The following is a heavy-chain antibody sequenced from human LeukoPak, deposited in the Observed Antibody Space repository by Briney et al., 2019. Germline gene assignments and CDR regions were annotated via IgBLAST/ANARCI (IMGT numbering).Heavy chain of an antibody. CDR1: GFTFSSYA. CDR3: ARDFGRDGTHMDV. D-gene: IGHD5-24*01. CDR2: IYSGGST. V-gene: IGHV3-53*04. J-gene: IGHJ6*02. Sequence: GGSLRLSCAASGFTFSSYAMSWVRQAPGEGLEWVSVIYSGGSTHYADSVKDRFTISRHNSKNTLYLQMNSLRAEDTAVYYCARDFGRDGTHMDVWGQGTTVTVS.